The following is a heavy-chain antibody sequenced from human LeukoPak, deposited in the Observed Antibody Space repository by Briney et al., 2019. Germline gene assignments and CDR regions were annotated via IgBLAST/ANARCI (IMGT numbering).Heavy chain of an antibody. V-gene: IGHV1-3*01. CDR1: GYTFTSYA. CDR3: ARDGGYNWNDVAFDI. CDR2: INAGNGNT. J-gene: IGHJ3*02. Sequence: ASVKVSCKASGYTFTSYAMHWVRQAPGQRLEWMGWINAGNGNTKYSQKFQGRVTITRDTSASTAYMELSGLRSEDTAVYYCARDGGYNWNDVAFDIWGQGTMVTVSS. D-gene: IGHD1-1*01.